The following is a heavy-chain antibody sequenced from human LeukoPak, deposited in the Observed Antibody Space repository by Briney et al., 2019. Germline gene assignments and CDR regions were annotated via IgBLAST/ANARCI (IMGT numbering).Heavy chain of an antibody. Sequence: GRSLRLFCAASGFIHSSNYTSWVRQAPGKGLEWVSVSCSGDRKYYAGSVKGRFTISRNSSENTLYLQMNSLGPEDTAVYYCARVSTTIGYFDYWGRGTLVTVS. CDR2: SCSGDRK. J-gene: IGHJ4*02. CDR1: GFIHSSNY. CDR3: ARVSTTIGYFDY. V-gene: IGHV3-66*02. D-gene: IGHD4-11*01.